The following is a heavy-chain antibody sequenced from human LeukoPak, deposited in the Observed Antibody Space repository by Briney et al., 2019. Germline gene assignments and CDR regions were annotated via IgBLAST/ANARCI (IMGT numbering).Heavy chain of an antibody. CDR1: GGTFSSYA. D-gene: IGHD3-22*01. CDR2: IIPIFGTA. CDR3: ARDEIGEGDYYDSTGYAYGMDV. V-gene: IGHV1-69*13. Sequence: SVRVSCKASGGTFSSYAISWVRQAPGQGLEWMGGIIPIFGTANYAQKFQGRVTITADESTSTAYMELSSLRSEDTAVYYCARDEIGEGDYYDSTGYAYGMDVWGQGTTVTVSS. J-gene: IGHJ6*02.